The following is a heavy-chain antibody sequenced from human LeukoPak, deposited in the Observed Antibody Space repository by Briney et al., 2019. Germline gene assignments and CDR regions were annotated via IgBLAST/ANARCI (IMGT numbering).Heavy chain of an antibody. CDR3: ARGQVLRYFDWLTYFDY. CDR2: IYYSGST. CDR1: GGSISSSSYY. V-gene: IGHV4-39*01. Sequence: SETLSLTCTVSGGSISSSSYYWGWIRQPPGKGLEWIGSIYYSGSTYYNPSLKSRVTISVDTSKNQFSLKLSSVTAADTAVYYCARGQVLRYFDWLTYFDYWGQGILVTVSS. J-gene: IGHJ4*02. D-gene: IGHD3-9*01.